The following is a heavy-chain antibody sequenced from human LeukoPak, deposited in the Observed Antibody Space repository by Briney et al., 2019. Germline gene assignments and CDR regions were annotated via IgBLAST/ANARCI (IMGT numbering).Heavy chain of an antibody. V-gene: IGHV4-59*01. J-gene: IGHJ4*02. D-gene: IGHD3-22*01. CDR2: IYDTGNT. Sequence: PSETLSLTCTFSGGSISSYYWSWVRQPPGKGLEWIGHIYDTGNTNYNPSLESRVTISVDTSKNQFSLRLTSVTAADTAVYFCARATPWLLPGYWGQGTLVTVSS. CDR3: ARATPWLLPGY. CDR1: GGSISSYY.